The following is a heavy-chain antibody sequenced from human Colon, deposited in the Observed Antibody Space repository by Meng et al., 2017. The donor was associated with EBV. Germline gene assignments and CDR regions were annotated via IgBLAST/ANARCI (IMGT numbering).Heavy chain of an antibody. CDR3: ARGAYFDY. J-gene: IGHJ4*02. CDR1: GGPISSGGYS. CDR2: IYYSGSA. V-gene: IGHV4-30-2*01. Sequence: QLQLQESGSGLVKPSQTLSLTCAVSGGPISSGGYSWHWIRQPPGKGLQWIVYIYYSGSAFYNPSLKSGVTLSVDRSKNQFSLNLSSVTAADTAVYYCARGAYFDYWGQGTLVTVSS.